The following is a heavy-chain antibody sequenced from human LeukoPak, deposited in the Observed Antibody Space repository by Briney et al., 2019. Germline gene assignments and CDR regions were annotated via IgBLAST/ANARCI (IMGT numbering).Heavy chain of an antibody. V-gene: IGHV4-4*07. CDR3: VRDYGGNLCHY. CDR2: IYTSGST. Sequence: SETLSLTCTVSGGSISGYYWSWIRQAAGKGLEWIGRIYTSGSTNYNPSLKSRVTMSVDTSKNQFSLKVSSVTAADTAVYYCVRDYGGNLCHYWGQGTLVTVSS. J-gene: IGHJ4*02. D-gene: IGHD4-23*01. CDR1: GGSISGYY.